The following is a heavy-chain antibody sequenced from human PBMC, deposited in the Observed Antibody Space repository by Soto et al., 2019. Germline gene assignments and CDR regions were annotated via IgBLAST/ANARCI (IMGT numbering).Heavy chain of an antibody. J-gene: IGHJ6*02. Sequence: QVQLVESGGGVVQPGRSLRLSCAASGFTFSSYGMHWVRQAPGKGLEWVAVIWYDGSNKYYADSVKGRFTISRDNSKNPLYQQMNSLRAEDTAVYYCARDTPGVYCSGDSCYISYYYYGMDVWGQWTTVTVSS. CDR2: IWYDGSNK. V-gene: IGHV3-33*01. CDR3: ARDTPGVYCSGDSCYISYYYYGMDV. CDR1: GFTFSSYG. D-gene: IGHD2-15*01.